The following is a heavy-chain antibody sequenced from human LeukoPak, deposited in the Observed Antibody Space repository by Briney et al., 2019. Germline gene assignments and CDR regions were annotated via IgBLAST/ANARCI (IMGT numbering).Heavy chain of an antibody. Sequence: SETLSLTCTVSGDSTSSSNYYWGWIRQPPGKGLEWIGSMYYGGNTYYNPSLKSRVTISVDKSKNQVSLKLSSVTAADTAVYYCARQPSGSYPAAMDVWGQGTTVTAS. D-gene: IGHD1-26*01. CDR2: MYYGGNT. CDR1: GDSTSSSNYY. V-gene: IGHV4-39*01. CDR3: ARQPSGSYPAAMDV. J-gene: IGHJ6*02.